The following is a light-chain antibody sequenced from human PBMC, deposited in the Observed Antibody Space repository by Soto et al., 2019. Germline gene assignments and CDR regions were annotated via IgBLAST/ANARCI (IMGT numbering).Light chain of an antibody. Sequence: EIVMTQSPATLSVSPGERATLSCRASQSASRNLAWYQQIPGQAPRLLIYGASTRATGIPATFSGSGSGTEFTLTIRSLQSEDFAVYYCQQYNKWPLTFGGGTKVEIK. J-gene: IGKJ4*01. V-gene: IGKV3-15*01. CDR3: QQYNKWPLT. CDR2: GAS. CDR1: QSASRN.